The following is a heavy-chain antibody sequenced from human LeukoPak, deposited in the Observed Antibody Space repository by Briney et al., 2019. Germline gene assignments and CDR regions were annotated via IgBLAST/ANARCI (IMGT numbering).Heavy chain of an antibody. V-gene: IGHV4-61*02. CDR2: IYTSGST. CDR1: GGSISSGSYY. D-gene: IGHD5-24*01. J-gene: IGHJ4*02. CDR3: SREGRWLQLGFDY. Sequence: PSQTLSLTCTVSGGSISSGSYYWSWIRQPAGKGLEWIGRIYTSGSTNYNPSLKSRVTISVDTSKSQFSLKLSSVTAADTAVYFCSREGRWLQLGFDYWGRGTLVTVSS.